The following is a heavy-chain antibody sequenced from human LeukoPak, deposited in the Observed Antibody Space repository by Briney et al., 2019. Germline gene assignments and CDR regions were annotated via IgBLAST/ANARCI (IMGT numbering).Heavy chain of an antibody. D-gene: IGHD5-18*01. V-gene: IGHV1-46*01. Sequence: ASVTVSFSASGYTFTTYYMHLVREPAGQGHEWMGIINPSSGSTSYAQKFQGRVTMTRDTSTSTVYMELSSLRSEDTAIYYCARVLGAHRYGSIDHWGQGTLVTVSS. J-gene: IGHJ4*02. CDR1: GYTFTTYY. CDR3: ARVLGAHRYGSIDH. CDR2: INPSSGST.